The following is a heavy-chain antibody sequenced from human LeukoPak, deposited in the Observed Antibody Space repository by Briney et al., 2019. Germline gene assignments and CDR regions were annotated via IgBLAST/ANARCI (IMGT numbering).Heavy chain of an antibody. D-gene: IGHD3-16*01. V-gene: IGHV4-4*07. CDR1: GGSISSYY. CDR2: IYTSGST. CDR3: ARHRFGHLFDY. Sequence: PSETLSLTCTVSGGSISSYYWSWIRQPAGKGLEWIGRIYTSGSTNYNPSLKSRVTMSVDTSRNQVSLILSSVTAADTAVYYCARHRFGHLFDYWGQGTLVFVSS. J-gene: IGHJ4*02.